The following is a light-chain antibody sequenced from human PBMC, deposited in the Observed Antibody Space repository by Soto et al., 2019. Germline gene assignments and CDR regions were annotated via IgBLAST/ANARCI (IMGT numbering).Light chain of an antibody. CDR2: AAS. CDR3: QHYNSYSEA. Sequence: GASVTITCRASQVISTSLAWYQVKPGKAPKLLIYAASTLESGVPSRFSATVSGTEFSLTITSLQPEDFATYYCQHYNSYSEAFGQGTKVDIK. J-gene: IGKJ1*01. V-gene: IGKV1-9*01. CDR1: QVISTS.